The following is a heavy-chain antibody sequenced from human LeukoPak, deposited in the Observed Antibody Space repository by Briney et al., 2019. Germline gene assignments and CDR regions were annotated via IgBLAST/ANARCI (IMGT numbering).Heavy chain of an antibody. CDR1: GYSFTSYW. Sequence: GEALKISCKGSGYSFTSYWIGWVRQMPGKGLEWMGIIYPGDSDTRYSPSFQGQVTISADKSISTAYLQGSSLKASDTAMYYCARFFGYCGGDCYGDVWGKGTTVTVSS. CDR2: IYPGDSDT. J-gene: IGHJ6*04. CDR3: ARFFGYCGGDCYGDV. V-gene: IGHV5-51*01. D-gene: IGHD2-21*02.